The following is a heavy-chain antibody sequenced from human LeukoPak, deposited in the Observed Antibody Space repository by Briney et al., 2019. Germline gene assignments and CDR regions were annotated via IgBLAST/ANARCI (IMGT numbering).Heavy chain of an antibody. CDR1: GFTFSSYS. CDR3: AKETRQWLVRGRVDY. V-gene: IGHV3-21*04. Sequence: GGSLRLSCAASGFTFSSYSMNWVRQAPGKGLEWVSSISSSSSYIYYADSVKGRFTISRDNAKNSLYLQMNSLRAEDTAVYYCAKETRQWLVRGRVDYWGQGTLVTVSS. CDR2: ISSSSSYI. D-gene: IGHD6-19*01. J-gene: IGHJ4*02.